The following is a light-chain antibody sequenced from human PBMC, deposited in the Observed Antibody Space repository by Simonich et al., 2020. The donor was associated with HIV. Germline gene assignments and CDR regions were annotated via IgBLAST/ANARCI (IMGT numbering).Light chain of an antibody. CDR1: RGHSSYA. V-gene: IGLV4-69*01. CDR2: LNSDGRH. J-gene: IGLJ3*02. Sequence: QLVLTQSPSASASLGASVKLTCILSRGHSSYAIAWHQQQPEKGPRYLMKLNSDGRHYKGDGIPDRFSGSSSGAERYLTISSLPSEDEADYYCQTWGTGIRVFGGGTKLTVL. CDR3: QTWGTGIRV.